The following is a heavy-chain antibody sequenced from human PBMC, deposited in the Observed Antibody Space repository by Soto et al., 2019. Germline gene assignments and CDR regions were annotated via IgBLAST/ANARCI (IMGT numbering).Heavy chain of an antibody. CDR1: AGSIRDYY. Sequence: QVQLQESGPGLVKPSETLSLTCTVSAGSIRDYYWNWIRQPPGKGLEWIGYVYYSGSTNYNPTLMRRVTLSIDTSKNQFSLRLNSVTAADTAVYSCARGEAFDIWGPGTKVSVSS. J-gene: IGHJ3*02. CDR3: ARGEAFDI. CDR2: VYYSGST. D-gene: IGHD3-16*01. V-gene: IGHV4-59*01.